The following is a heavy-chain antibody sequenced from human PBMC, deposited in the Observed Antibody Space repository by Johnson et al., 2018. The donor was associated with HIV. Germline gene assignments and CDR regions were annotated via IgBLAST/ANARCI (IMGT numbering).Heavy chain of an antibody. V-gene: IGHV3-33*01. J-gene: IGHJ3*02. CDR1: GFTFSSYG. Sequence: QVQLVESGGGVVQPGRSLRLSCVASGFTFSSYGMHWVRQAPGRGLEWVAVIWYDGTNKYYADSVKGRFNISRDNSNSTLYLQMNSLRGEDTAVYYCARARRVVIGPDGFDIWGQGTMVTVAS. CDR3: ARARRVVIGPDGFDI. D-gene: IGHD2-21*01. CDR2: IWYDGTNK.